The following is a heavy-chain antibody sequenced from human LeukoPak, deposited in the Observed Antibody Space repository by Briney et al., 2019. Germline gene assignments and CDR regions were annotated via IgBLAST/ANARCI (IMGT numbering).Heavy chain of an antibody. CDR3: ARQVLGAAPFDY. CDR2: IYYSGNT. D-gene: IGHD3-3*02. J-gene: IGHJ4*02. V-gene: IGHV4-31*11. CDR1: GGSISSGGYY. Sequence: PSETLSLTCAVSGGSISSGGYYWSWIRQHPGKGLEWIGYIYYSGNTYYNPSLKSRVTISVDTSKTQFSLKLSSVTAADTAVYYCARQVLGAAPFDYWGQGTLVTVSS.